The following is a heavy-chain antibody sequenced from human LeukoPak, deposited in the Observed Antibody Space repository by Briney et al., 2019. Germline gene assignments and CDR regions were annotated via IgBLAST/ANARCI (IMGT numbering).Heavy chain of an antibody. CDR1: GYTFTSYG. V-gene: IGHV1-18*01. CDR3: AGVNRRETAMAIRWYFDY. J-gene: IGHJ4*02. D-gene: IGHD5-18*01. Sequence: ASVKVSCKASGYTFTSYGISWVRQAPGQGLEWMGWISAYNGNTNYAQKLQGRVTMTTDTSTSTAYMELRSLRSDDTAVYYCAGVNRRETAMAIRWYFDYWGQGTLVTVSS. CDR2: ISAYNGNT.